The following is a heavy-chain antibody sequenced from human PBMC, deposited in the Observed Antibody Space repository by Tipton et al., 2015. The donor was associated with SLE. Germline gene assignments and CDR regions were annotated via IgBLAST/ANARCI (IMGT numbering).Heavy chain of an antibody. D-gene: IGHD2-21*01. Sequence: TLSLTCAVYGGSFSGYYWSWIRQPPGKGLEWIEEINHSGSTNYNPSLKSRVTISVDTSKNQFSLKLSSVTAADTAVYYCARGGPRGFWVIAIQARYFDYWGQGTLVTVSS. J-gene: IGHJ4*02. CDR2: INHSGST. V-gene: IGHV4-34*01. CDR3: ARGGPRGFWVIAIQARYFDY. CDR1: GGSFSGYY.